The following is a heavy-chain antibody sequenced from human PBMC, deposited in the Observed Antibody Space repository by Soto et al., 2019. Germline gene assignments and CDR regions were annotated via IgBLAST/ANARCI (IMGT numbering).Heavy chain of an antibody. CDR2: ISGSGTNR. D-gene: IGHD4-17*01. J-gene: IGHJ4*02. CDR1: GFTFSSYA. V-gene: IGHV3-23*01. Sequence: EVQLLESGGGLVQPGGSLRLSCAASGFTFSSYAMTWVRQAPGKGLEWVSAISGSGTNRYYADSVKGRFTISRDNSKNTLYLQMNSLRAEDTAVYYCAIDRVDYGDYRGLDYWGQGTQVTVSS. CDR3: AIDRVDYGDYRGLDY.